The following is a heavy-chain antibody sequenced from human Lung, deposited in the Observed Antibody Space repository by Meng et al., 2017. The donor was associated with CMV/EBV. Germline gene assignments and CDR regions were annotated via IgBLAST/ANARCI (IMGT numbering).Heavy chain of an antibody. Sequence: ASXXVSXKTSGYTFTGYYLHWVRQAPGQGLEYTGSIDPHNGDTNYAQKFQGRVTMTRDTSIDTAYMELSRLRSDDTAVYFCARGPGEATFTSLDAFWGQGXVVTVSS. J-gene: IGHJ4*02. CDR1: GYTFTGYY. CDR3: ARGPGEATFTSLDAF. D-gene: IGHD3-16*01. CDR2: IDPHNGDT. V-gene: IGHV1-2*02.